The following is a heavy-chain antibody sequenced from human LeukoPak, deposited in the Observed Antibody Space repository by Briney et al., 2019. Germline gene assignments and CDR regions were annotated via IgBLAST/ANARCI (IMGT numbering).Heavy chain of an antibody. CDR1: GFTFSSYA. J-gene: IGHJ4*02. D-gene: IGHD5-12*01. Sequence: GSLRLSCAASGFTFSSYAMSWVRQAPGKGLEWVSGISGNGGSTNYADSVKGRFTISRDNSKNTVYLQMNSLRVEDTAVYYCAKGEFDSGWKFDYWGQGTRVTVSS. CDR2: ISGNGGST. CDR3: AKGEFDSGWKFDY. V-gene: IGHV3-23*01.